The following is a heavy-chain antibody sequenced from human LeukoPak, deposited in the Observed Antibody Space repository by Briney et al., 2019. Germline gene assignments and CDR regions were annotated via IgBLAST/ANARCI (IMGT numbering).Heavy chain of an antibody. J-gene: IGHJ3*02. CDR2: IYYSGST. CDR1: GGSISSYY. CDR3: ARPVAYYDTSGYFLVGAFDI. Sequence: SETLSLTCTVSGGSISSYYWSWIRQPPGKGLEWIGYIYYSGSTNYNPSLKSRVTISVDTSKNQFSLKLSSVTAADTAVYYCARPVAYYDTSGYFLVGAFDIWGRGTMVTVSS. D-gene: IGHD3-22*01. V-gene: IGHV4-59*01.